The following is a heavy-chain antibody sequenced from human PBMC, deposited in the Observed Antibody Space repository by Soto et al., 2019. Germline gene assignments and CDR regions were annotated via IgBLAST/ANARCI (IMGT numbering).Heavy chain of an antibody. Sequence: VQLVESGGGVVQPGRSLRLSCAASGFTFSDYAMHWVRQAPGKGLEWVAVVSHDGRNKHDADSVKGRFTISRDSSKNTVSLEMTSLRAEDTAVYYCAKGGRQWMVTCDFNYWGQGALVTVSS. D-gene: IGHD6-19*01. CDR1: GFTFSDYA. CDR3: AKGGRQWMVTCDFNY. V-gene: IGHV3-30*18. CDR2: VSHDGRNK. J-gene: IGHJ4*02.